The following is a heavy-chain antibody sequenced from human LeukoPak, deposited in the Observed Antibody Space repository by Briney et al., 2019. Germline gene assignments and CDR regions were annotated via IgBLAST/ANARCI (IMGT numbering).Heavy chain of an antibody. CDR1: GYTFTDYY. J-gene: IGHJ4*02. Sequence: ASVKVSCKVSGYTFTDYYMHWVQQAPRKGLEWMGLVDPEDGETIYAEKFQGRVTITADTSTDTAYMELSSLRSEDTAVYYCATAMYYYDSSGYYSSYFDYWGQGTLVTVSS. D-gene: IGHD3-22*01. CDR2: VDPEDGET. V-gene: IGHV1-69-2*01. CDR3: ATAMYYYDSSGYYSSYFDY.